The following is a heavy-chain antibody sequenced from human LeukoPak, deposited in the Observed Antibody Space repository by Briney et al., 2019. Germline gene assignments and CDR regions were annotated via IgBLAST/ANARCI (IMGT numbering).Heavy chain of an antibody. CDR1: GFTFSSYG. D-gene: IGHD6-6*01. V-gene: IGHV3-30*03. Sequence: PGRSLRLSCAASGFTFSSYGMHWVRQAPGKGLEWVAVISYDGSNKYYVDSVKGRFTISRDNSKNTLYLQMNSLRPEDTAVYYCASGFSSSPYFDYWGQGTLVTVSS. J-gene: IGHJ4*02. CDR3: ASGFSSSPYFDY. CDR2: ISYDGSNK.